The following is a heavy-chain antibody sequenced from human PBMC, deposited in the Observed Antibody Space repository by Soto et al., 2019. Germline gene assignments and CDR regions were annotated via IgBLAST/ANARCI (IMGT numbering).Heavy chain of an antibody. CDR1: GGSISSYY. CDR2: IYYSGST. V-gene: IGHV4-59*01. Sequence: PSETLSLTCTVSGGSISSYYWSWIRQPPGKGLEWIGYIYYSGSTNYNPSLKSRVTISVDTSKNQFSLKLSSVTAADTAVYYCARDGIAVAGNPFDYWGQGTLVTAPQ. CDR3: ARDGIAVAGNPFDY. J-gene: IGHJ4*02. D-gene: IGHD6-19*01.